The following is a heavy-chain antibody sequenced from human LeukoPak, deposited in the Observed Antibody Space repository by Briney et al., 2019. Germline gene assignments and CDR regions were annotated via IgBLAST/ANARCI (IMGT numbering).Heavy chain of an antibody. D-gene: IGHD3-10*01. Sequence: ASVKVSCKASGYTFTGYYMHWVRQAPGQGLEWMGLINPNSGGTNYAQKFQGRVTMTRDTSISTAYMELSRLRSDDTAVYYCARGPMVRAVIISWFDYWGQGTLVTVSS. J-gene: IGHJ4*02. V-gene: IGHV1-2*06. CDR2: INPNSGGT. CDR3: ARGPMVRAVIISWFDY. CDR1: GYTFTGYY.